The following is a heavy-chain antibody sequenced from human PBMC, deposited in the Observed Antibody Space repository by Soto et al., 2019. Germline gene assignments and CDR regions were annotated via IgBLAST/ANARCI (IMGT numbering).Heavy chain of an antibody. CDR2: IIPIFGTA. D-gene: IGHD3-3*01. V-gene: IGHV1-69*05. Sequence: SVKVSCKASGGTFSSYAISWVRQAPGQGLEWMGGIIPIFGTANYAQKFQGRVTMTRNTSISTAYMELSSLRSEDTAMYYCARGLEWSWSLDPWGQGTLVTVSS. J-gene: IGHJ5*02. CDR3: ARGLEWSWSLDP. CDR1: GGTFSSYA.